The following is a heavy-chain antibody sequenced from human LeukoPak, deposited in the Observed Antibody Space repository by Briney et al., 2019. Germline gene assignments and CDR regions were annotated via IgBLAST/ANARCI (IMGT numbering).Heavy chain of an antibody. Sequence: ASVKVSCKASGYTFTSYYMHWVRQAPGQGLEWMGIINPSGGSTSYAQKFQGRVTMTRDTSTSTVYMELSSLRSEDTAVYYCARATPAHYDFWSGYYKYPLFDYWGQGTLVTVSS. V-gene: IGHV1-46*01. CDR1: GYTFTSYY. D-gene: IGHD3-3*01. J-gene: IGHJ4*02. CDR3: ARATPAHYDFWSGYYKYPLFDY. CDR2: INPSGGST.